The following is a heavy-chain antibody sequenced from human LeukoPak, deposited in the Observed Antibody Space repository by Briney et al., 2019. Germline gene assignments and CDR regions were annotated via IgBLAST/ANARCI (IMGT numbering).Heavy chain of an antibody. CDR1: GFTFYDYG. J-gene: IGHJ4*02. Sequence: GGSLRLSCAASGFTFYDYGMSWVRQAPGKGLEWVSTISDGGGITYYADSVKGRYTISRDNSKNTLFLQMNSLRAEDTAVYYCAKSRGSGSSMARGVNFDYWGQGTLVTVSS. CDR3: AKSRGSGSSMARGVNFDY. D-gene: IGHD3-10*01. CDR2: ISDGGGIT. V-gene: IGHV3-23*01.